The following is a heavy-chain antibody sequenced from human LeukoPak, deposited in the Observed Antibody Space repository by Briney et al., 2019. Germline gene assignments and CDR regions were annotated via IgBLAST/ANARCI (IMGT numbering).Heavy chain of an antibody. J-gene: IGHJ4*02. CDR2: ICGSGGST. CDR3: ARDGLADYYGSGSYYNGLFDY. CDR1: GFTFSSYA. V-gene: IGHV3-23*01. D-gene: IGHD3-10*01. Sequence: GGSLRLSCAASGFTFSSYAMSWVREAPGKGLEGVSAICGSGGSTYYADSVKGRFTISRDNSKNTLYLQMNSLRAEDTAVYYCARDGLADYYGSGSYYNGLFDYWGQGTLVTVSS.